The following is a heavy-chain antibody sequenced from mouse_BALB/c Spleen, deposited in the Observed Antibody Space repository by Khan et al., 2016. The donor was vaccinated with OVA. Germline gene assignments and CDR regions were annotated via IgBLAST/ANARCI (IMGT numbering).Heavy chain of an antibody. J-gene: IGHJ4*01. V-gene: IGHV9-3-1*01. CDR2: INTYTGEP. D-gene: IGHD2-14*01. Sequence: QIQLVQSGPELKKPGVTVKISCKSSGYTFTTYGMNWVKQAPGKGLKWMGWINTYTGEPTYVDDFKGRFAFSLETSASTAYLQINNLKNEDTATYFCARVGYSGTMDYWGQGTSVTVSS. CDR3: ARVGYSGTMDY. CDR1: GYTFTTYG.